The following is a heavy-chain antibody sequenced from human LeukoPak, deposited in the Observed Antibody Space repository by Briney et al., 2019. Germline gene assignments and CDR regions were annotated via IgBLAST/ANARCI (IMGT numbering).Heavy chain of an antibody. V-gene: IGHV4-34*01. Sequence: SETLSLTCAVYGGSFSGYYWSWIRQPPGKGLEWIGEINHSGSTNYSPSLKSRVTISVDTSKNQFSLKLSSVTAADTAVYYCARLYVGAFDIWGQGTMVTVSS. D-gene: IGHD2-8*01. CDR3: ARLYVGAFDI. CDR2: INHSGST. J-gene: IGHJ3*02. CDR1: GGSFSGYY.